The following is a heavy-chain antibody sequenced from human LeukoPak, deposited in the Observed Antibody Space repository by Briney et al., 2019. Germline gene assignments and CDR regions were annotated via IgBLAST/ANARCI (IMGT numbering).Heavy chain of an antibody. CDR2: ISYDGSNK. V-gene: IGHV3-30*18. CDR3: AKDPLMITFGGPER. D-gene: IGHD3-16*01. Sequence: GRSLRLSCAASGFTFSSYGMHWVRRAPGKGLEWVAVISYDGSNKYYADSVKGRFTISRDNSKNTLYLQMNSLRAEDTAVYYCAKDPLMITFGGPERWGQGTLVTVSS. CDR1: GFTFSSYG. J-gene: IGHJ4*02.